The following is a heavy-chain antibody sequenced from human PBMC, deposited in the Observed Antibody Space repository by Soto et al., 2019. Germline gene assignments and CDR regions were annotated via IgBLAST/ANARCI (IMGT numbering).Heavy chain of an antibody. V-gene: IGHV1-18*01. CDR1: GYTFTSYG. CDR3: VRAGYHWNFSNYYYGLDV. D-gene: IGHD1-7*01. J-gene: IGHJ6*02. Sequence: QVQLVQSGAEVKKPGASVKVSCKTSGYTFTSYGVSWVRQAPGQGLEWMGWISAYNGNTSYAQKLQGRVTMTTDTSTSTAYMELRSLRSDDTAVYYCVRAGYHWNFSNYYYGLDVWGQGTTVTVSS. CDR2: ISAYNGNT.